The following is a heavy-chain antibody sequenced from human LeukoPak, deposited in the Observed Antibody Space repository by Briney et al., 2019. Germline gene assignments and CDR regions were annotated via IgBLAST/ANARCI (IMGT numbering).Heavy chain of an antibody. V-gene: IGHV3-7*01. CDR3: ARAKYYYDSSGYYYY. Sequence: PGGSLRLSCAASGFTFSSYWVSWVRQAPGKGLEWVANIKQDGSEKYYVDSVKGRFTISRDNAKNSLYLQMNSLRAEDTAVYYCARAKYYYDSSGYYYYWGQGTLVTVSS. CDR2: IKQDGSEK. D-gene: IGHD3-22*01. CDR1: GFTFSSYW. J-gene: IGHJ4*02.